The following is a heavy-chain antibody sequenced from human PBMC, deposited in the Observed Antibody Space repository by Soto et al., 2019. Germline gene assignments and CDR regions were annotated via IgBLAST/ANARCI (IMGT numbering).Heavy chain of an antibody. CDR3: ARDPQDIVVVVAARRFDY. CDR2: ISSSSSYI. D-gene: IGHD2-15*01. CDR1: GFTFSSYS. J-gene: IGHJ4*02. V-gene: IGHV3-21*01. Sequence: EVQLVESGGGLVKPGGSLRLSCAASGFTFSSYSMNWVRQAPGKGLEWVSSISSSSSYIYYADSVKGRFTISRDNAKNSLYLKMSSVRAEDTAVYYCARDPQDIVVVVAARRFDYWGQGTLVTVSS.